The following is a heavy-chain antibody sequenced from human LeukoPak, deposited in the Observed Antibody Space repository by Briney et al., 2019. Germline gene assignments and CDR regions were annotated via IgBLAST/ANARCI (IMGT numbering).Heavy chain of an antibody. CDR2: IWYDGSNK. V-gene: IGHV3-33*01. Sequence: GGSLRLSCAASGFTFSSYGMHWVRQAPGKGLEWVAVIWYDGSNKYYADSVKGRFTISRDNAKNSLYLQMNSLRAEDTAVYYCARAPGYYDSSGYYYPAWYWGQGTLVTVSS. CDR1: GFTFSSYG. J-gene: IGHJ4*02. CDR3: ARAPGYYDSSGYYYPAWY. D-gene: IGHD3-22*01.